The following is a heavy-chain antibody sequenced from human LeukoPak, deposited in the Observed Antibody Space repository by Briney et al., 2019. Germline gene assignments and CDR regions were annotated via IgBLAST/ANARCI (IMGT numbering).Heavy chain of an antibody. D-gene: IGHD5-18*01. CDR3: ARAGVDTAFNT. CDR2: IYYSGST. V-gene: IGHV4-61*01. CDR1: GGSVSSGSYY. Sequence: PSETLSLTCTVSGGSVSSGSYYWSWIRQPPGKGLEWIGYIYYSGSTNYNPSLKSRVTISVDTSKNQFSLKLSSMTAADTAVYYCARAGVDTAFNTWGQGAPVTVSS. J-gene: IGHJ4*02.